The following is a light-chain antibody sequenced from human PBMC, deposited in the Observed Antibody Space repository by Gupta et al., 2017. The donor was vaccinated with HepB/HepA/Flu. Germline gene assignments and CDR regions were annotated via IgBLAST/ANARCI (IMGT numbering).Light chain of an antibody. CDR3: QQLNSHPLT. V-gene: IGKV1-9*01. CDR1: QDINSH. Sequence: DIQLTQSPSFLSASVGDRVTITCRASQDINSHFNWYQQKPGRAPKLLIYDTSTLQSGVPLRFSGSGSGTDFTLTISSLHPEDFATYYCQQLNSHPLTFGGGTKVEIK. CDR2: DTS. J-gene: IGKJ4*01.